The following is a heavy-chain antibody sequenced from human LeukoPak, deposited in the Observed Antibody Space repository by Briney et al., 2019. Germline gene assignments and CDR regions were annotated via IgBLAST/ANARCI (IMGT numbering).Heavy chain of an antibody. D-gene: IGHD6-13*01. V-gene: IGHV4-59*08. CDR1: GGSISSYY. J-gene: IGHJ6*02. CDR3: ARLSSSSYYYYGMDV. Sequence: SETLSLTCTVSGGSISSYYWSWIRQPPGKGLEWIGYIYYSGSTNHNPSLKSRVTISVDMSKNQFSLKLSPATAADTAVYYCARLSSSSYYYYGMDVWGQGTTVTVSS. CDR2: IYYSGST.